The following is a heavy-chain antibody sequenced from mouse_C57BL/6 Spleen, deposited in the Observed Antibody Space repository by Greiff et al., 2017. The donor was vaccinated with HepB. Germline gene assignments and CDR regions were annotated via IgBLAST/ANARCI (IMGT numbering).Heavy chain of an antibody. CDR3: ARSTRSDGMDY. Sequence: QVHVKQPGAELVKPGASVKLSCKASGYTFTSYWMQWVKQRPGQGLEWIGEIDPSDSYTNYNQKFKGKATLTVDTSSSTAYMQLSSLTSEDSAVYYCARSTRSDGMDYWGQGTSVTVSS. CDR2: IDPSDSYT. J-gene: IGHJ4*01. D-gene: IGHD2-3*01. CDR1: GYTFTSYW. V-gene: IGHV1-50*01.